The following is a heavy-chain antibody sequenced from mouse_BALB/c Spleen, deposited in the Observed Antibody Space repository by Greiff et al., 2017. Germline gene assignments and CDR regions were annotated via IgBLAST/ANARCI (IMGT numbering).Heavy chain of an antibody. Sequence: DVQLVESGGGLVKPGGSLKLSCAASGFTFSSYTMSWVRQTPEKRLEWVATISSGGSYTYYPDSVKGRFTISRDNAKNTLYLQMSSLKSEDTAMYYCTREGDGSPWFAYWGQGTLVTVSA. D-gene: IGHD2-3*01. CDR3: TREGDGSPWFAY. V-gene: IGHV5-6-4*01. J-gene: IGHJ3*01. CDR1: GFTFSSYT. CDR2: ISSGGSYT.